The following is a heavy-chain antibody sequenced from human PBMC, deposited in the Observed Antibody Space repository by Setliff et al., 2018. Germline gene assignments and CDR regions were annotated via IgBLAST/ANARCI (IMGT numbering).Heavy chain of an antibody. CDR1: GYSISSGYY. V-gene: IGHV4-38-2*02. Sequence: SETLSLTCTVSGYSISSGYYWGWIRQPTGKGLEWLGSFFHTGISYSHPSLESRVTISVDTSKNQFSLRLTSVTAADTAVYFCARDNTILGATDYWGQGTLVTVPQ. D-gene: IGHD1-26*01. CDR2: FFHTGIS. CDR3: ARDNTILGATDY. J-gene: IGHJ4*02.